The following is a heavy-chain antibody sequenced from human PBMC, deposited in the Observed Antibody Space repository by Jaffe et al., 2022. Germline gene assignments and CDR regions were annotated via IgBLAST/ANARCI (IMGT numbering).Heavy chain of an antibody. V-gene: IGHV4-34*01. D-gene: IGHD2-15*01. Sequence: QVQLQQWGAGLLKPSETLSLTCAVYGGSFSGYYWSWIRQPPGKGLEWIGEINHSGSTNYNPSLKSRVTISVDTSKNQFSLKLSSVTAADTAVYYCARGSLYCSGGSCYYYYYYMDVWGKGTTVTVSS. CDR2: INHSGST. CDR1: GGSFSGYY. CDR3: ARGSLYCSGGSCYYYYYYMDV. J-gene: IGHJ6*03.